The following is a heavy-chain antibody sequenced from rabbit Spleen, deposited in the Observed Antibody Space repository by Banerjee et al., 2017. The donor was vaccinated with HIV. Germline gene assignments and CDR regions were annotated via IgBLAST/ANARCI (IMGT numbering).Heavy chain of an antibody. Sequence: QSLEESGGGLVKPGGTLTLTCTASGFSFSSRYYMNWVRQAPGKGLEWIACIDAGSSGDTYYASWAKGRFTISKTSSTTVTLQMTSLTAADTATYFCGRAPSVGDPYISFTLWGQGTLVTVS. CDR3: GRAPSVGDPYISFTL. CDR2: IDAGSSGDT. J-gene: IGHJ4*01. CDR1: GFSFSSRYY. D-gene: IGHD6-1*01. V-gene: IGHV1S40*01.